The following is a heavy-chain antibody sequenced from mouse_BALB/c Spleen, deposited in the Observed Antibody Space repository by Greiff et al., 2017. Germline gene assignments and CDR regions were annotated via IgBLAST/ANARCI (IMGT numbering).Heavy chain of an antibody. D-gene: IGHD2-1*01. CDR1: GYTFTDYA. V-gene: IGHV1S137*01. Sequence: VKLQESGAELVRPGVSVKISCKGSGYTFTDYAMHWVKQSHAKSLEWIGVISTYYGDASYNQKFKGKATMTVDKSSSTAYMELARLTSEDSAIYYCARADYGNYGFAYWGQGTLVTVSA. CDR2: ISTYYGDA. J-gene: IGHJ3*01. CDR3: ARADYGNYGFAY.